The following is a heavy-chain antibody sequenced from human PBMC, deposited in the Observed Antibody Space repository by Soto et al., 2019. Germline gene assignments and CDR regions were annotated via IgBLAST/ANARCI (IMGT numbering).Heavy chain of an antibody. J-gene: IGHJ4*02. V-gene: IGHV4-31*03. Sequence: SETLSLTCTVSGGSISSGGYYWSWIRQHPGKGLEWIGYIYYSGSTYYNPSLKSRVTISVDTSKNQFSLKLSSVTAADTAVYYCARTLYDYGDYDYWGQGTLVTVSS. CDR2: IYYSGST. CDR1: GGSISSGGYY. CDR3: ARTLYDYGDYDY. D-gene: IGHD4-17*01.